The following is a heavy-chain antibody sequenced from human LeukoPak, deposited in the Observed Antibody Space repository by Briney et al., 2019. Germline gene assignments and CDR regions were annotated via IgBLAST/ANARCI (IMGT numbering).Heavy chain of an antibody. D-gene: IGHD3-22*01. CDR2: ISYSGST. CDR1: GGSISSYY. CDR3: AREPGFDSSGYLNWFDP. Sequence: SETLCLTCTVSGGSISSYYWSWIRQPPGKGLEWIACISYSGSTKYNPSLKSRVTISVDTSKNQLSLKLSSVTAADTAVYYCAREPGFDSSGYLNWFDPWGQGTLVTVSS. V-gene: IGHV4-59*01. J-gene: IGHJ5*02.